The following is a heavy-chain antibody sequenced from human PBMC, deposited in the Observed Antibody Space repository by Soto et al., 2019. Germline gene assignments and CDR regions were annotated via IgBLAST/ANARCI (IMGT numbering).Heavy chain of an antibody. CDR1: GFTFSSYA. J-gene: IGHJ4*02. Sequence: GGSLRLSCAASGFTFSSYAMHWVRQAPGKGLEWVAVISYDGSNKYYADSVKGRFTISRDNSKNTLYLQMNSLRAEDTAVYYCARGGDYYGSGSYYISPTFDYWGQGTLVTVSS. CDR2: ISYDGSNK. CDR3: ARGGDYYGSGSYYISPTFDY. V-gene: IGHV3-30-3*01. D-gene: IGHD3-10*01.